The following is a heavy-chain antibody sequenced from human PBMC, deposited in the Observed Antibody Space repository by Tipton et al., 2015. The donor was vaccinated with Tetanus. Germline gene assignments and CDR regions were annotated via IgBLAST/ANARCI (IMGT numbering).Heavy chain of an antibody. D-gene: IGHD2-21*01. CDR2: IIPIFGTA. Sequence: QLVQSGAEVKKPGSSVKVSCKASGGTFSSYAISWVRQAPGQGLEWMGGIIPIFGTANYAQKFQGRVTITADESTSPAYMGLSSLGSEDTAVYYCAREGEHRVPLQHWGQGTLVTVSS. J-gene: IGHJ1*01. CDR3: AREGEHRVPLQH. CDR1: GGTFSSYA. V-gene: IGHV1-69*01.